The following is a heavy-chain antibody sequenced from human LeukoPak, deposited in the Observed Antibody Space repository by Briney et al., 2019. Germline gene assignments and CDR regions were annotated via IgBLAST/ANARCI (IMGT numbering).Heavy chain of an antibody. CDR3: ARDRNWATRNWYFDL. CDR2: ISGSGGST. D-gene: IGHD5-24*01. V-gene: IGHV3-23*01. Sequence: GGSLRLSCAASGFTFSSYAMSWVRQAPGKGLEWVSAISGSGGSTYYADSVKGRFTISRDNSQNTLSLQMDSLRAEDTAIYYCARDRNWATRNWYFDLWGRGTLVIVSS. J-gene: IGHJ2*01. CDR1: GFTFSSYA.